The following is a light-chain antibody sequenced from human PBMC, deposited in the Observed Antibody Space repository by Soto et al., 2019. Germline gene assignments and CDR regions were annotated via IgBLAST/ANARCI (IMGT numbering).Light chain of an antibody. Sequence: EIVMTQSPATLSVSPGERATLSCRAGQSISNNLAWYQQKPGQAPRLLIHGASTRATGIPARFTGSGSGTEFTLTISSLQSEDFAVYYCKQYSNWPRTFGQGTKVDIK. CDR2: GAS. CDR3: KQYSNWPRT. J-gene: IGKJ1*01. V-gene: IGKV3-15*01. CDR1: QSISNN.